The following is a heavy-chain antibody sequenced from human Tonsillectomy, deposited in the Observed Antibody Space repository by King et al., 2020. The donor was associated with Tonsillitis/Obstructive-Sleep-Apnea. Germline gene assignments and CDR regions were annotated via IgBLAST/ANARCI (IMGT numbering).Heavy chain of an antibody. D-gene: IGHD1-26*01. Sequence: VQLQQWGAGLLKPSETLSLTCAVSGGSFSGYYWSWIRQPPGKGLEWIGEINHSGSTNYNPSLKSRVTISVDTSKNQFSLKLSSVTAADTAVYYCARGRVVGATNIWGQGTRVTVSS. J-gene: IGHJ3*02. CDR2: INHSGST. CDR3: ARGRVVGATNI. V-gene: IGHV4-34*01. CDR1: GGSFSGYY.